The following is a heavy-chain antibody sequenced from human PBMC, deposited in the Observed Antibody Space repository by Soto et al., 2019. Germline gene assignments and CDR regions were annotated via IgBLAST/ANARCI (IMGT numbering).Heavy chain of an antibody. CDR1: GFTFDDYA. CDR2: ISWNSGSR. J-gene: IGHJ4*02. CDR3: AKERGLVRAVDFDY. V-gene: IGHV3-9*01. Sequence: EVQLVESGGGLVQPGRSLRLSCAASGFTFDDYAMHWVRQAPGKGLEWVSGISWNSGSRGYADSVKGRVTISRDNAKNSLYLQMNSLRAEDTALYYCAKERGLVRAVDFDYWGQGTLVTVSS. D-gene: IGHD6-19*01.